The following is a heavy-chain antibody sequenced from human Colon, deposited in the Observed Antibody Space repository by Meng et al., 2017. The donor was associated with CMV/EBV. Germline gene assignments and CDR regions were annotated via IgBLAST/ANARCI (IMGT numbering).Heavy chain of an antibody. Sequence: GESLKISCVASGLTFSKYWMHWVRQAPGKGLVWVSLINGDGTRTPYADSVKGRFTISRDNAKNTLYVQMNSLRVEDMAVYYCATGDSYYYNYWGRGTLVTVSS. D-gene: IGHD3-10*01. CDR3: ATGDSYYYNY. V-gene: IGHV3-74*01. CDR2: INGDGTRT. J-gene: IGHJ4*02. CDR1: GLTFSKYW.